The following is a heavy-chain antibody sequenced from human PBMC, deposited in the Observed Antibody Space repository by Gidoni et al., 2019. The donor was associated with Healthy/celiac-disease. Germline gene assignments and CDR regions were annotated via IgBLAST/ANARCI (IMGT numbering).Heavy chain of an antibody. CDR1: GYTFTGYY. J-gene: IGHJ4*02. V-gene: IGHV1-2*02. D-gene: IGHD2-2*01. CDR3: ARPYCSSTSCYPYYFDY. CDR2: INPNSGGT. Sequence: QVQLVQSGAEVKKPGASVKVSCKASGYTFTGYYMHWVRQAPGQGLEWMGWINPNSGGTNYAQKFQGRVTMTRDTSISTAYMELSRLRSDDTAVYYCARPYCSSTSCYPYYFDYWGQGTLVTVSS.